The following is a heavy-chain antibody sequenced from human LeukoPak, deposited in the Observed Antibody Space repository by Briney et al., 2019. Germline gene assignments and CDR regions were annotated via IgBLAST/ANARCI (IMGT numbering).Heavy chain of an antibody. Sequence: SGPSLLKPTQTLTLTCTFSWFSLSTSGMCVSWIRQPPGKALEWLARIDWDDDKYYSTSLKTRLTISKDTSKNQVVLTMTNMDPVDTATYYCARITAARLYAFDIWVKGTIATSSS. CDR2: IDWDDDK. J-gene: IGHJ3*02. D-gene: IGHD6-6*01. V-gene: IGHV2-70*11. CDR1: WFSLSTSGMC. CDR3: ARITAARLYAFDI.